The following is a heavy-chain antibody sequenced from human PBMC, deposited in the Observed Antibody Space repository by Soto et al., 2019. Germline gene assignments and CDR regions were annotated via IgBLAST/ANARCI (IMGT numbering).Heavy chain of an antibody. CDR2: SKNKADSYTT. V-gene: IGHV3-72*01. CDR1: GFTFSDHY. J-gene: IGHJ4*02. Sequence: EVQLVESGGGLVQPGGSLRLSCAASGFTFSDHYMDWVRQAPGKGLEWVGRSKNKADSYTTEYAASVKGSFTISRDGSKNSRFLQMNSLKTEDTAVYYCTVWGSGNDFGAAWGQGILVTVSS. CDR3: TVWGSGNDFGAA. D-gene: IGHD3-10*01.